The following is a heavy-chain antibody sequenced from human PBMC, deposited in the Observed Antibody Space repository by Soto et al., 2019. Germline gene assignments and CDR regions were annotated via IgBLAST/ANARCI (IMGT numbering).Heavy chain of an antibody. D-gene: IGHD3-22*01. CDR1: GFTFSSSA. V-gene: IGHV3-23*01. CDR2: ISGGGDNT. Sequence: GGSLRLSCAASGFTFSSSAMSWVRQAPEKGLEWVSAISGGGDNTHYADSVKGRFTISRDNSKNTLYLQMNSLRAEDTAVYYCAKDPYYYDSKDAGYWGQGTLVTVSS. J-gene: IGHJ4*02. CDR3: AKDPYYYDSKDAGY.